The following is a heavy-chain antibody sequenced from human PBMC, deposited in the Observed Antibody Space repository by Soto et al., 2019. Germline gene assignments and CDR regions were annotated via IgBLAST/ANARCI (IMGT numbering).Heavy chain of an antibody. V-gene: IGHV1-69*06. CDR3: ARIPHYYGSGSYYKSNYYGMDV. J-gene: IGHJ6*02. D-gene: IGHD3-10*01. Sequence: GASVKVSCKASGGTFSSYAISWVRQAPGQGLEWMGGIIPIFGTANYAQKFQGRVTITADKSTSTAYMELSSLRSEDTAVYYCARIPHYYGSGSYYKSNYYGMDVWGQGTTVTVSS. CDR1: GGTFSSYA. CDR2: IIPIFGTA.